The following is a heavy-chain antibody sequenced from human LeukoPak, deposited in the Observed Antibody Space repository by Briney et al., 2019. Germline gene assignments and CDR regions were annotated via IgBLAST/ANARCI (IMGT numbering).Heavy chain of an antibody. Sequence: PGGSLRLSCAASGFTFSSNGMHWVRQALGKGLEWVAVIWYDGSNKYYADSVKGRFTISRDNSKNTLYLQINSLRAEDTAVYYCAKSLKGQWPRLGAFDIWGQGTMVTVSS. V-gene: IGHV3-33*06. CDR3: AKSLKGQWPRLGAFDI. CDR2: IWYDGSNK. J-gene: IGHJ3*02. D-gene: IGHD6-19*01. CDR1: GFTFSSNG.